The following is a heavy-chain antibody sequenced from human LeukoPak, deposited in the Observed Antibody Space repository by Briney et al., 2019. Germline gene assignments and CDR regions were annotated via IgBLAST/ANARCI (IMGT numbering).Heavy chain of an antibody. D-gene: IGHD2-2*01. CDR2: ISSDSNNI. J-gene: IGHJ3*02. CDR1: GFTFSSYS. Sequence: GGSLRLSCAASGFTFSSYSMNWVRQAPGKGLEWVSSISSDSNNIFYADSVHGRFTISRDNAENSLFLQMNSLRAEDTAVYYCASRYCTSTNCYAFDIWGQGTMVTVSS. CDR3: ASRYCTSTNCYAFDI. V-gene: IGHV3-21*01.